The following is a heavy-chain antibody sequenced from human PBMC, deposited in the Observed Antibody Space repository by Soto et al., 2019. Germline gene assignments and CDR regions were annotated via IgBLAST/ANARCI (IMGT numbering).Heavy chain of an antibody. CDR1: GFTFSSYD. V-gene: IGHV3-13*01. Sequence: EVQLVESGGGLVQPGGSLRLSCAASGFTFSSYDMHWVRQATGKGLEWVSAIGTAGDTYYPGSVKGRFTISRENAKNSLYLQMNSLRAGDTAVYYCARDRRYYDSSGYYHRGNYYYYGMDVWGQGTTVTVSS. J-gene: IGHJ6*02. CDR2: IGTAGDT. CDR3: ARDRRYYDSSGYYHRGNYYYYGMDV. D-gene: IGHD3-22*01.